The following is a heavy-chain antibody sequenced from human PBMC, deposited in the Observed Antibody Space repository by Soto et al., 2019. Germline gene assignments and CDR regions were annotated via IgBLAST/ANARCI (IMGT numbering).Heavy chain of an antibody. J-gene: IGHJ4*02. Sequence: ASVKVSCKASGYTFTSYAMHWVRQAPGQRLEWMGWINAGNGNTKYSQKFQGRVTITRDTSASTAYMELRSLRSDDTAVYYCARGDIVVVIAAFDYWGQGTLVTVSS. V-gene: IGHV1-3*01. CDR2: INAGNGNT. D-gene: IGHD2-15*01. CDR3: ARGDIVVVIAAFDY. CDR1: GYTFTSYA.